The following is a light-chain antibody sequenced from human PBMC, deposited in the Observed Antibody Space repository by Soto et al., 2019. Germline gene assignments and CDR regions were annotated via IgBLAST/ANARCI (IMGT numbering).Light chain of an antibody. CDR2: GNN. CDR3: QSYDSRLWGVV. V-gene: IGLV1-40*01. Sequence: QSVLTQPSSVSGAPGQRVTISCTGSSSNIGAGFDVHWYQQVPGTAPKLLIFGNNNRPSGVPDRFSGSKSGTSASLAITGLQAEDETDYYCQSYDSRLWGVVFGGGTKLTVL. CDR1: SSNIGAGFD. J-gene: IGLJ2*01.